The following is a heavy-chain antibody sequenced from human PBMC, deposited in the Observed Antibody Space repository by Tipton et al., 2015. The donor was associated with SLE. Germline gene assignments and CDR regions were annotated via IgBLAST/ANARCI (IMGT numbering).Heavy chain of an antibody. J-gene: IGHJ6*03. D-gene: IGHD3-3*01. CDR1: GGSFSGYC. CDR2: INHSGST. Sequence: TLSLTCAVYGGSFSGYCWSWIRQPPGKGLEWIGEINHSGSTNYNPSLKSRLTISVDTSKNQFSLKLRSVTVADTAVYYCARQYYDFWSAYYYMDVWGKGTTVTVSS. CDR3: ARQYYDFWSAYYYMDV. V-gene: IGHV4-34*01.